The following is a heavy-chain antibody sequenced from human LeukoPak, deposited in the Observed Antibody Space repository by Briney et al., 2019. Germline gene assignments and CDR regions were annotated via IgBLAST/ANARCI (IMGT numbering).Heavy chain of an antibody. D-gene: IGHD2-2*01. CDR3: AREPISTAANWFDT. J-gene: IGHJ5*02. CDR1: GGSINNFY. CDR2: IYASGST. Sequence: SETLSLTCSVSGGSINNFYWSWIRQPAGKGLEWIGRIYASGSTNYKSSLQSRVSMSIDTSKKEFSLKLTSVTAADTAIYFCAREPISTAANWFDTWGQGTLVTVAP. V-gene: IGHV4-4*07.